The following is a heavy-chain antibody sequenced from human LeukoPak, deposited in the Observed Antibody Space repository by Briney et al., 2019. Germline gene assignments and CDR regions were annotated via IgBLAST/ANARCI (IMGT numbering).Heavy chain of an antibody. CDR2: ISWNSGSI. J-gene: IGHJ4*02. Sequence: GGSLRLSCAASGFTFDDYAMHWVRQAPGKGLEWVSGISWNSGSIGYANSVKGRFTISRDNAKNSLYLQMNSLRAEDTAVYYCARGRGDWGQRTLVTVSS. CDR3: ARGRGD. CDR1: GFTFDDYA. V-gene: IGHV3-9*01.